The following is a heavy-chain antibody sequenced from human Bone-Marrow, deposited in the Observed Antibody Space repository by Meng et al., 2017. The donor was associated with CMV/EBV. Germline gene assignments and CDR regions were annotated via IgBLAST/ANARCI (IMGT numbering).Heavy chain of an antibody. CDR2: ISSSGSTI. CDR3: ARSLEELLRADY. V-gene: IGHV3-11*01. J-gene: IGHJ4*02. D-gene: IGHD1-26*01. Sequence: SCAASGFTFSDYYMSWIRQAPGKGLEWVSYISSSGSTIYYADSVKGRFTISRDNVKNSLYLQMHSLRAEDTAVYYCARSLEELLRADYWGQGTLVTVSS. CDR1: GFTFSDYY.